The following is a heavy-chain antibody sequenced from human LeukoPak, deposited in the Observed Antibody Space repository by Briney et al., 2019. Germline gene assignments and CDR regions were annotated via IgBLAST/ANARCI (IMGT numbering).Heavy chain of an antibody. D-gene: IGHD6-13*01. J-gene: IGHJ4*02. CDR3: ARHGESWGIAVDY. V-gene: IGHV4-39*01. CDR1: GGAVSIRSYY. Sequence: PSETLSLTCSVSGGAVSIRSYYWAWIRQPPGKGLEWIGSMSYSGNTYYEPSLKSRVTISVDTSKNQFSLKLSSVTAADTAVYYCARHGESWGIAVDYWGQGILATVSS. CDR2: MSYSGNT.